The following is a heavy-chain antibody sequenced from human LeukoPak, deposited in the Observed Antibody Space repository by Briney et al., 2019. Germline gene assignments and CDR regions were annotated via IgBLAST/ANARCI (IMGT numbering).Heavy chain of an antibody. Sequence: GGSLRLSCAASGFTFSSYGMHWVRQAPGKGLEWVTFIRYDGSNKYYADSVKGRFTISRDNSKNTLYLQMNSLRAEDTAVYYCARGGEIAVVGTRSPQYFHHWGQGTLVTVSS. CDR2: IRYDGSNK. CDR1: GFTFSSYG. D-gene: IGHD6-19*01. CDR3: ARGGEIAVVGTRSPQYFHH. V-gene: IGHV3-30*02. J-gene: IGHJ1*01.